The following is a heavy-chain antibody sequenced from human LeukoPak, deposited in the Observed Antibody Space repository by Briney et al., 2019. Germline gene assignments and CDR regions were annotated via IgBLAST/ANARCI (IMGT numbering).Heavy chain of an antibody. CDR2: IGSTGAT. J-gene: IGHJ5*02. Sequence: GGSLRLSCVASGFTFSNYEMLWVRQRTGGGLEWVSAIGSTGATYYADSVQGRFTIPRDDAKTSLYLQMNSLRAGDTAVYFCARDLGTGSVYTNRFDPWGQGTLVTVSS. V-gene: IGHV3-13*01. D-gene: IGHD5/OR15-5a*01. CDR1: GFTFSNYE. CDR3: ARDLGTGSVYTNRFDP.